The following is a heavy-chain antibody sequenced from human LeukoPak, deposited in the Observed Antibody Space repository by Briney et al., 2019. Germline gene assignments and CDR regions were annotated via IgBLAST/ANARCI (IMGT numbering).Heavy chain of an antibody. V-gene: IGHV3-11*01. Sequence: GGSLRLSCAASGFTFSDYYMSWIRQAPGKGLEWVSYISSSGSTIYYADSVKGRFTISRDNSKNTLYVQMKSLGAEDTALYYCARVRGGNRGDAFDIWGQGTMVTVSS. CDR3: ARVRGGNRGDAFDI. J-gene: IGHJ3*02. CDR2: ISSSGSTI. D-gene: IGHD4-23*01. CDR1: GFTFSDYY.